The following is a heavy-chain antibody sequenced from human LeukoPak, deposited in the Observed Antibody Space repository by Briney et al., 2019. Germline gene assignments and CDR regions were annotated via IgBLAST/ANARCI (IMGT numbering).Heavy chain of an antibody. CDR1: GFTFSSYW. V-gene: IGHV3-48*01. D-gene: IGHD2-8*01. CDR3: AREDDIVLMVYATPRLFDY. CDR2: ISSSSSTI. J-gene: IGHJ4*02. Sequence: PGGSLRLSCAASGFTFSSYWMNWVRQAPGKGLEWVSYISSSSSTIYYADSVKGRFTISRDNAKNSLYLQMNSLRAEDTAVYYCAREDDIVLMVYATPRLFDYWGQGTLVTVSS.